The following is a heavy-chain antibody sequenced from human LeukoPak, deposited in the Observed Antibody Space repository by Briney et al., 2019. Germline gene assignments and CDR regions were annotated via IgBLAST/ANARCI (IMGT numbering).Heavy chain of an antibody. V-gene: IGHV3-30*18. Sequence: GGSLRLSCAVSGFTFSSYGMHWVRQALGKGLEWMAVISYDGTNKYYADSVKGRFTISRDNSKNTLYLQMNSLRAEDTAVYYCAKDLNYDFWSGLGNWGQGTLVTVSS. CDR3: AKDLNYDFWSGLGN. J-gene: IGHJ4*02. CDR2: ISYDGTNK. CDR1: GFTFSSYG. D-gene: IGHD3-3*01.